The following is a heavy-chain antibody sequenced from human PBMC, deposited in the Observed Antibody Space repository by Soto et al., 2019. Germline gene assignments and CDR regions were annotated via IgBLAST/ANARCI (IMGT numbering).Heavy chain of an antibody. Sequence: EVQLVESGGGLVQPGGSLRLYCVGSGFMFDSFAMNWVRQAPGKGLEWVAYIKGGSDRIYYAESVKGRFTSSRDNARNSLSLQMNSLSDEDTAVYYCAKSGDSAGWGIDFWGQGTLVTVSS. J-gene: IGHJ4*02. CDR2: IKGGSDRI. CDR1: GFMFDSFA. D-gene: IGHD6-19*01. V-gene: IGHV3-48*02. CDR3: AKSGDSAGWGIDF.